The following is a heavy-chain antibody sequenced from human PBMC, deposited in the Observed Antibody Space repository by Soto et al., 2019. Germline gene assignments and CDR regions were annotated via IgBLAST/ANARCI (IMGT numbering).Heavy chain of an antibody. CDR3: ERGDIAVAGTHPADY. J-gene: IGHJ4*02. Sequence: ATVKVSCKASGYTFTSYAMNWVRQAPGQGLEWMGWINTNTGNPTYAQGFTGRFVFSLDTSVSTAYLQICSLKAEDTAVYYCERGDIAVAGTHPADYWGQGTLVTVS. CDR2: INTNTGNP. V-gene: IGHV7-4-1*01. D-gene: IGHD6-19*01. CDR1: GYTFTSYA.